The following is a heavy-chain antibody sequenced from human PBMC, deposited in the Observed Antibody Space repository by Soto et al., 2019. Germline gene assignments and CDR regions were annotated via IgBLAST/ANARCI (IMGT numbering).Heavy chain of an antibody. D-gene: IGHD5-12*01. J-gene: IGHJ6*02. CDR1: GGTFSSYT. V-gene: IGHV1-69*02. Sequence: QVQLVQSGAEVKKPGSSVKVSCKASGGTFSSYTISWVRQAPGQGLEWMGRIIPILGIANYAQKFQDRVTITADKSTSTAYMELSSLRSEDTAVYYCARDSGYDPDYYYYYGMDVWGQGTTVTVSS. CDR2: IIPILGIA. CDR3: ARDSGYDPDYYYYYGMDV.